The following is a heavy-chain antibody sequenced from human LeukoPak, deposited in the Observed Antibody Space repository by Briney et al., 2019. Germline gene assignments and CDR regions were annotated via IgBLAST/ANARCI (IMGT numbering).Heavy chain of an antibody. Sequence: KPSETLSLTGAVHGGSFSGYYWSWIRQPPGKGLEWIGEINHSGSTNYNPSRKSRVSISVDPSKNQFSLKLTSMTASDTAVYYCARSDGLQLTGREFDYWGQGTLVTVSS. V-gene: IGHV4-34*01. D-gene: IGHD7-27*01. CDR1: GGSFSGYY. CDR3: ARSDGLQLTGREFDY. CDR2: INHSGST. J-gene: IGHJ4*02.